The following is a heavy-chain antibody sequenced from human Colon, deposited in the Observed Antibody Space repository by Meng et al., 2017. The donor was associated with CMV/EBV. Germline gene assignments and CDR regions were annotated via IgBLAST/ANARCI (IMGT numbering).Heavy chain of an antibody. J-gene: IGHJ4*02. V-gene: IGHV4-61*01. CDR3: TRGNTALWDNDH. D-gene: IGHD3-16*01. CDR1: GASVNSDNNY. Sequence: GSLRLSCSVSGASVNSDNNYWSWIRQPPGKGLEFIGYVYYSGSTNYNPFFKGRVTISIDTSKNQFSLKLASVTAADTAIYYCTRGNTALWDNDHWGQGTLVTVPS. CDR2: VYYSGST.